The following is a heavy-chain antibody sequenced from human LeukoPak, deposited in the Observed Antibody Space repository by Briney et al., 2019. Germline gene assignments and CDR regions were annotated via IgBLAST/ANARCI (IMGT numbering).Heavy chain of an antibody. V-gene: IGHV3-15*01. CDR2: INSKTDGGTT. D-gene: IGHD3-22*01. CDR3: TTGLNYYDSSGYYYVIAFDY. J-gene: IGHJ4*02. CDR1: RFTFSHAW. Sequence: PGGSLRLSCAASRFTFSHAWMSWVRQAPGKGLEWVGRINSKTDGGTTDYAAPVKGRFTISRDDSKNTLYLQMDSLKTEDTAVYYCTTGLNYYDSSGYYYVIAFDYWGQGTLVTVSS.